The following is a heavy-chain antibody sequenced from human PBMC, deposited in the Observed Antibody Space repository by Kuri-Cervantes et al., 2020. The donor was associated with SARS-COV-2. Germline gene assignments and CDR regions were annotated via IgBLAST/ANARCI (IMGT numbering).Heavy chain of an antibody. Sequence: GESLKISCAASGFTFSSYSMNWVRQAPGKGLEWVSSISSSSSYIYYADSVKGRSTISRDNAKNSLYLQMNSLRAEDTAVYYCARVTTVTEGYWGQGTLVTVSS. J-gene: IGHJ4*02. V-gene: IGHV3-21*01. D-gene: IGHD4-11*01. CDR1: GFTFSSYS. CDR2: ISSSSSYI. CDR3: ARVTTVTEGY.